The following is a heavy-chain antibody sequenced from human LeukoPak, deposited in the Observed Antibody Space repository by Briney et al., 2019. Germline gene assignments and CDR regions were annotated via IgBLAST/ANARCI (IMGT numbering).Heavy chain of an antibody. CDR3: ARDGPHDYVWGSYRSSYYMDV. Sequence: ASVKVSCKASGYTFTSYYMHWVRQAPGQGLEWMGIINPSGGSTSYAQKFQGRVTMTRDTSTSTVYMELSSLRSEDTAVYYCARDGPHDYVWGSYRSSYYMDVWGKGTTVTISS. J-gene: IGHJ6*03. D-gene: IGHD3-16*02. V-gene: IGHV1-46*01. CDR1: GYTFTSYY. CDR2: INPSGGST.